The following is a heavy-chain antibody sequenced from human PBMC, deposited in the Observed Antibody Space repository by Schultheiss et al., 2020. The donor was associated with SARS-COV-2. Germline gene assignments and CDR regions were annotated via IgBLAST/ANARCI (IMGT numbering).Heavy chain of an antibody. V-gene: IGHV1-8*01. CDR3: ARGPSGMDV. CDR2: MNPNSGGT. J-gene: IGHJ6*02. Sequence: GESLKISCKASGYTFTSYDINWVRQATGQGLEWMGWMNPNSGGTNYAQNFQGWVTMTGDTSISTAYMELRSLRSEDTAVYYCARGPSGMDVWGQGTTVTVSS. CDR1: GYTFTSYD.